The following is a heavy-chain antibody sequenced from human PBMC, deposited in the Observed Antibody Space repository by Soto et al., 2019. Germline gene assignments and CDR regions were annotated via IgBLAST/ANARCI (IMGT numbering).Heavy chain of an antibody. Sequence: SETLSLTCTGSGGSISGYYWSWIRQPPGKGLEWIGYIYHSGSTNYNPSLKSRVNMSVATSKNEFSLKLTSVTAADTAVFYCARAGSSSWYGYFDFWGQGALVTV. J-gene: IGHJ4*02. D-gene: IGHD6-13*01. CDR1: GGSISGYY. CDR3: ARAGSSSWYGYFDF. V-gene: IGHV4-59*01. CDR2: IYHSGST.